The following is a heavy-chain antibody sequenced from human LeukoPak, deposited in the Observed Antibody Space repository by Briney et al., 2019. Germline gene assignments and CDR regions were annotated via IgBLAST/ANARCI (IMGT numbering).Heavy chain of an antibody. Sequence: LSLTCTVSGGSISSSSYYWGWIRQAPGKGLEWVSYISSSGSTIYYADSVKGRFTISRDNAKNSLYLQMNSLRAEDTAVYYCARDHVVVGLDYWGQGTLVTVSS. V-gene: IGHV3-11*01. J-gene: IGHJ4*02. CDR3: ARDHVVVGLDY. CDR2: ISSSGSTI. D-gene: IGHD2-15*01. CDR1: GGSISSSSYY.